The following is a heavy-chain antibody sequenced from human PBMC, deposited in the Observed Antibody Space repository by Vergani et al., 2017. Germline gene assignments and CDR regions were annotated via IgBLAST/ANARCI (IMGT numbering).Heavy chain of an antibody. V-gene: IGHV1-2*02. CDR2: INPNSGGT. CDR1: GYTFTGYY. Sequence: QVQLVQSGAEVKKPGASVKVSCKASGYTFTGYYMHWVRQAPGQGLEWMGWINPNSGGTNYAQKFQGRVTMTRDTSISTAYMELSSLRSEDTAVYYCARALSGWAENFDYWGQGTLVTVSS. CDR3: ARALSGWAENFDY. J-gene: IGHJ4*02. D-gene: IGHD6-19*01.